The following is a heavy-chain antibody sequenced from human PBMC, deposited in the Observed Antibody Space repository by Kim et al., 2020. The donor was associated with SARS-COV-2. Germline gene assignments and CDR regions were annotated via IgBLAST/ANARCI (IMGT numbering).Heavy chain of an antibody. CDR1: GYTFTGYY. Sequence: ASVKVSCKASGYTFTGYYMHWVRQAPGQGLEWMGWINPNSGGTNYAQKFQGWVTMTRDTSISTAYMELSRLRSDDTAVYYCAREGWFGESTHDAFDIWGQGTMVTVSS. CDR2: INPNSGGT. J-gene: IGHJ3*02. V-gene: IGHV1-2*04. CDR3: AREGWFGESTHDAFDI. D-gene: IGHD3-10*01.